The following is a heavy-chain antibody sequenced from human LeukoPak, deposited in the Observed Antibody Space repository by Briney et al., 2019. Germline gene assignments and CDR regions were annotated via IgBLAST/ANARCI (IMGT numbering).Heavy chain of an antibody. Sequence: GGSLRLSCTTSGLTLGDYAMSWFRQAPGRGLEWVGLIRKKAYGGTTEYAASVKGRFIISRDESKSIAYLQMNSLTSDDTAVYYCTRGWFGIDYWGQGTLVTVSS. V-gene: IGHV3-49*03. CDR2: IRKKAYGGTT. CDR3: TRGWFGIDY. D-gene: IGHD3-10*01. CDR1: GLTLGDYA. J-gene: IGHJ4*02.